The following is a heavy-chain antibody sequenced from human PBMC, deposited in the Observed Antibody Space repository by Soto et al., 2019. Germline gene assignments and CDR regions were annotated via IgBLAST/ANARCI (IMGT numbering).Heavy chain of an antibody. V-gene: IGHV3-30*18. J-gene: IGHJ4*02. Sequence: LRLSCATSGFTFNMYGMHWVRQAPGKGLEWVAVISYDGNTEYYADSVKGRFTISRDNSKNTLYLQMSSLRPEDSAVYYCAKPVFSGNSTSDYWSQGTLVTVSS. CDR2: ISYDGNTE. CDR1: GFTFNMYG. D-gene: IGHD4-4*01. CDR3: AKPVFSGNSTSDY.